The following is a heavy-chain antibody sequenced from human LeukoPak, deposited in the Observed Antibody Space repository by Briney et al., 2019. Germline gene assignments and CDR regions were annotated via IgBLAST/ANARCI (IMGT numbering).Heavy chain of an antibody. CDR2: ISAYNGNT. D-gene: IGHD3-22*01. J-gene: IGHJ5*02. Sequence: ASVKVSCKASGYTFTSYGISWVRQAPGQGIEGMGWISAYNGNTNYAQKLQGRVTMTTDTSTSTAYMELRSLRSDDTAVYYCARTTMIVVVTGVPFDPWGQGTLVTVSS. CDR1: GYTFTSYG. CDR3: ARTTMIVVVTGVPFDP. V-gene: IGHV1-18*01.